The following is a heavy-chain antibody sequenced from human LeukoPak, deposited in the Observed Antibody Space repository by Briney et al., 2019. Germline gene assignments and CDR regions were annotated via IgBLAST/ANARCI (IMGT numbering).Heavy chain of an antibody. J-gene: IGHJ4*02. V-gene: IGHV4-59*01. Sequence: PSETLSLTCTVSGRSISSYYWSWIRQPPGKGLEWIGYIYYSGSTNYNPSLKSRVTISVDTSKNQFSLKLSSVTAADTAVYYCARVKSGWNDYWGQGTLVTVSS. CDR2: IYYSGST. D-gene: IGHD1-1*01. CDR1: GRSISSYY. CDR3: ARVKSGWNDY.